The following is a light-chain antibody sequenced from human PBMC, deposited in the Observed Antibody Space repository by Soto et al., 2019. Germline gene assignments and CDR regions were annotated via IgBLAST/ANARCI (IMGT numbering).Light chain of an antibody. CDR3: HQSNTSPRT. Sequence: ENLIIKSPATVSVSPRKRANHSCRASQSVRNNLAWYQQKPGQAPSLLIYGASTRATGIPARFSGSGSGTEFTLTIISLQSAGFAAYFCHQSNTSPRTFGQGTRLEI. CDR2: GAS. CDR1: QSVRNN. J-gene: IGKJ5*01. V-gene: IGKV3-15*01.